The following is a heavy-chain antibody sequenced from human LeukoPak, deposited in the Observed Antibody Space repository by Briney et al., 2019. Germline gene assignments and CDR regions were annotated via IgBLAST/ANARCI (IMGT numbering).Heavy chain of an antibody. V-gene: IGHV2-5*02. CDR2: IYWDDDK. J-gene: IGHJ4*02. D-gene: IGHD3-3*01. CDR3: AHSSTYYDFWGGYFDY. CDR1: GFSLSTSAVG. Sequence: SGPTLVNPTQTLTLTCTFSGFSLSTSAVGVGWIRQPPGKALEWLALIYWDDDKRYSPSLKSRLTITKDTSKNQVVPTMTNMDPVDTATYYCAHSSTYYDFWGGYFDYWGQGTLVTVSS.